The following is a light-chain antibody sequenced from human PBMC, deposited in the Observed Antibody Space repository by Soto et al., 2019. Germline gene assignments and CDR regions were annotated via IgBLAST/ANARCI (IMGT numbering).Light chain of an antibody. V-gene: IGKV3-20*01. CDR1: QSVYSSY. Sequence: EIVLTQSPGTLSLSPGEGATLSCRASQSVYSSYLAWYQQEPGQAPRLLIHGASSRATGIPDRFSGSGSGTDFTLTISRLEPEDFAVYYCQQYSSSPITFGQGTRLEIK. CDR2: GAS. CDR3: QQYSSSPIT. J-gene: IGKJ5*01.